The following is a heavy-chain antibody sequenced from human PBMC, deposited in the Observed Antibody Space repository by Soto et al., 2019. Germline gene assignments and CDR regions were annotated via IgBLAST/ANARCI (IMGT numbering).Heavy chain of an antibody. CDR2: IKSYTNGGTT. J-gene: IGHJ4*02. CDR3: TTDDPINKY. Sequence: PGGSLRLSCAASGFIFSNAWMSWVRQAPGKGLKWVGRIKSYTNGGTTDYAAPVKGRFAISRDDSKNTLYLQMNSLKTEDAGVYYCTTDDPINKYWGQGTLVTVSS. CDR1: GFIFSNAW. V-gene: IGHV3-15*01.